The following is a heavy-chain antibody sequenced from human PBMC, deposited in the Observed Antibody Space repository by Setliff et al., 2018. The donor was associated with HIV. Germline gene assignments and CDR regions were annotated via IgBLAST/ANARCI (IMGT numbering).Heavy chain of an antibody. CDR1: GGSVSTSSYS. Sequence: PSETLSLTCTVSGGSVSTSSYSWGWIRQPPEKGLECIGTIYHTGKTYYNSSLNSRVTIAVDTSKDQFSLNLSTVTAADTAVYYCGRVAGYCAPSRCYGYNAFDIWGPGTMVTVSS. V-gene: IGHV4-39*01. CDR3: GRVAGYCAPSRCYGYNAFDI. CDR2: IYHTGKT. J-gene: IGHJ3*02. D-gene: IGHD2-15*01.